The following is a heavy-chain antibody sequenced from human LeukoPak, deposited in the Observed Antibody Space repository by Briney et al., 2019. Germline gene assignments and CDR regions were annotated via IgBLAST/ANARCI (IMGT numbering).Heavy chain of an antibody. V-gene: IGHV3-7*01. CDR1: GFTFSSYW. Sequence: GGSLRLSCAASGFTFSSYWMSWVRQAPGKGLEWVANIKKDGSEKYYVDAVKGRFTISRDNAKTSLYLQMNSLRAEDTAVYYCARDADVTMTVVVSYYMDVWGKGTTVTVSS. J-gene: IGHJ6*03. CDR3: ARDADVTMTVVVSYYMDV. CDR2: IKKDGSEK. D-gene: IGHD3-22*01.